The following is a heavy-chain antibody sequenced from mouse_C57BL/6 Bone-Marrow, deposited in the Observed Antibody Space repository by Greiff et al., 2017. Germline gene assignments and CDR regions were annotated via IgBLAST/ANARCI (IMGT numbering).Heavy chain of an antibody. J-gene: IGHJ3*01. Sequence: VMLVESGPGLVQPSQTLSITCTASGFSFTRYGVHWVRQSPGKGLEWLGVIWSGGSTDYYAAFITRLSTIKDNSTCQGFFTMDSLQADDTDKYCSARSLFAYWGQGTLVTVSA. V-gene: IGHV2-2*01. CDR1: GFSFTRYG. CDR3: ARSLFAY. CDR2: IWSGGST.